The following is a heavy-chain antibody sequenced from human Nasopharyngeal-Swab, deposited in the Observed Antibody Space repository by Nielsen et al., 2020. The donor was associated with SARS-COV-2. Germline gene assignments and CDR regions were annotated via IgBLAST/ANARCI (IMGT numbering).Heavy chain of an antibody. Sequence: GESLKISCAASGFTFSSAMSWVRQAPGKGLECVSGIGGSGVKTYYADSVKGRFTISRDNSKNTLYLQMNSLRAEDTAAYYCAKAPRVNDPVDYWGQGTLVTVSS. CDR2: IGGSGVKT. J-gene: IGHJ4*02. CDR3: AKAPRVNDPVDY. CDR1: GFTFSSA. D-gene: IGHD2-21*01. V-gene: IGHV3-23*01.